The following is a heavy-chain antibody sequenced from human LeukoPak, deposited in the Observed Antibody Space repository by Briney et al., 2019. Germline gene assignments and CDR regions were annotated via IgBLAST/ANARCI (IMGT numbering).Heavy chain of an antibody. Sequence: ASVKVSCKVSGYTLTELSMHWVRQAPGKGLEWMGGFDPEDGETIYAQKFQGRVTMTEDTSTDTAYMELSSLRSADTAVYYCATPRKHYHDSSGYSSLYWGQGTLVTVSS. CDR2: FDPEDGET. CDR3: ATPRKHYHDSSGYSSLY. CDR1: GYTLTELS. V-gene: IGHV1-24*01. D-gene: IGHD3-22*01. J-gene: IGHJ4*02.